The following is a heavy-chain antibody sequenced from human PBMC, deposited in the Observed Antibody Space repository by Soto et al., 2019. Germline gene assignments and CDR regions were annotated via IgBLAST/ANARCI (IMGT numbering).Heavy chain of an antibody. J-gene: IGHJ4*02. CDR1: GFTSSSYD. CDR3: VRRVSGNYDD. D-gene: IGHD1-7*01. CDR2: ISSNGGTT. V-gene: IGHV3-64*01. Sequence: EVQLAESGGGMVQPGGSLRLSCVASGFTSSSYDMHRVRQAPGKGLEYVSSISSNGGTTYYGNSVKGRFTISRDNSKNTLYLQMGSLRAEDMAVYYCVRRVSGNYDDWGQGTLVTVSS.